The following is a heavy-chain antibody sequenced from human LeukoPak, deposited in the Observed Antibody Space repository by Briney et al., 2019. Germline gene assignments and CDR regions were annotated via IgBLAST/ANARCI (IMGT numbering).Heavy chain of an antibody. V-gene: IGHV3-21*01. CDR1: GFTFSSYS. CDR2: ISRSSSYI. J-gene: IGHJ4*02. D-gene: IGHD1-26*01. CDR3: ATLQWELWYYFDY. Sequence: GGSLRLSCAASGFTFSSYSMNWVRQAPGKGLEWVSSISRSSSYIYYAASVKGRFTISRDHAKSSLYLQMNGMRAEDTAVYYGATLQWELWYYFDYWGQGTLVTVSS.